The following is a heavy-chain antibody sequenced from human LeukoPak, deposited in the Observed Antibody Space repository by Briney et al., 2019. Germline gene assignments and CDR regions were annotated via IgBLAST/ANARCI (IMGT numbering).Heavy chain of an antibody. Sequence: SVKVFCKASGGTFSSYAISWVRQAPGQGLEWMGRIIPILGIANYAQKFQGRVTITADKSTSTAYMELSSLRSEDTAVYYCARARDAIVRYSSSSPYFDYWGQGTLGTVSS. D-gene: IGHD6-6*01. CDR2: IIPILGIA. J-gene: IGHJ4*02. CDR3: ARARDAIVRYSSSSPYFDY. CDR1: GGTFSSYA. V-gene: IGHV1-69*04.